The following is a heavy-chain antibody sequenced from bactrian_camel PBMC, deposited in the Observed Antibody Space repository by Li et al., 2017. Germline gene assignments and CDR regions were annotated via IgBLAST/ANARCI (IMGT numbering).Heavy chain of an antibody. V-gene: IGHV3-2*01. D-gene: IGHD2*01. CDR2: IYSDGSSNT. CDR3: ARVRKWSGYFYDY. J-gene: IGHJ4*01. Sequence: VQLVESGGGLVQPGGSLRLSCAASGFTFSRYYMSWVRQAPGKGLEWVSSIYSDGSSNTYYAESVKGRFTISRDNAKSTGYLQMNSLKSDDTALYYCARVRKWSGYFYDYWGQGTQVTVS. CDR1: GFTFSRYY.